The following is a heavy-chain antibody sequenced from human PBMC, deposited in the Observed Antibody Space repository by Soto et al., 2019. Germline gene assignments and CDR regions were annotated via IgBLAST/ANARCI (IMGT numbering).Heavy chain of an antibody. V-gene: IGHV4-39*01. J-gene: IGHJ6*02. D-gene: IGHD1-1*01. CDR3: AAPTGTTTDYGMDV. Sequence: QLQLQESGPGLVKPSETLSLTCTVSGGSISSSSYYWGWIRQPPGKGLEWIGSIYYSGSTYYNPSLKSRVTVSVDTSKNQFSLQLSSVTAADTAVYYCAAPTGTTTDYGMDVWGQGTTVTVSS. CDR2: IYYSGST. CDR1: GGSISSSSYY.